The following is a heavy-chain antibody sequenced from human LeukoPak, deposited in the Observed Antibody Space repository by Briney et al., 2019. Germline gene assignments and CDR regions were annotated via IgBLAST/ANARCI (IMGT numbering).Heavy chain of an antibody. J-gene: IGHJ4*02. D-gene: IGHD3-22*01. V-gene: IGHV4-59*01. Sequence: PSETLSLTCTVSGGSISSYYWSWIRQPPGKGLEWIGYIYYSGSTNYNPSLKSRVTISVDTSKNQFSLKLSSVTAADTAVYYCARSRAYDSSGWAYYFDYWGQGTLVTVSS. CDR1: GGSISSYY. CDR2: IYYSGST. CDR3: ARSRAYDSSGWAYYFDY.